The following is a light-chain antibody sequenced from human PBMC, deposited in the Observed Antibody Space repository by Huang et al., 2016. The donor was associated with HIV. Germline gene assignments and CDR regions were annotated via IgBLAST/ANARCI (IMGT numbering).Light chain of an antibody. CDR2: GAS. CDR3: QRYDVAPRA. V-gene: IGKV1-27*01. Sequence: DIQMTQSPASLSASTGVRVTLTCRESQDIGSLVAWFQQKPGKVPRLLIYGASILHSGISSRFTGRWSGTSFTLTITNFQPEDVATYFCQRYDVAPRAFGQGTKV. CDR1: QDIGSL. J-gene: IGKJ1*01.